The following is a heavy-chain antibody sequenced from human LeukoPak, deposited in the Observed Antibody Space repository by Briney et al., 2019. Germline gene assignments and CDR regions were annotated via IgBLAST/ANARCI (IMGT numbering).Heavy chain of an antibody. CDR2: INPSGGST. Sequence: GSVKVSCKASGYTFTNYCMHWVRQGPGQGLEWMGIINPSGGSTSYAQKFQGRVTMTRDTSTSTVYMELSSLRSEDTAVYYCARGGSSWESDYWGQGTLVTVSS. V-gene: IGHV1-46*01. CDR3: ARGGSSWESDY. J-gene: IGHJ4*02. D-gene: IGHD6-13*01. CDR1: GYTFTNYC.